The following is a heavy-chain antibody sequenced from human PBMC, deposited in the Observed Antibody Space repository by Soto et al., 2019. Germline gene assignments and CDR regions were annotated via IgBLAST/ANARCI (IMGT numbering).Heavy chain of an antibody. CDR3: ARDNVAAAGTRGPTDYYYCYYGMDV. Sequence: GSLRLSCAASGFTFSSYSMNWVRQAPGKGLEWVSSISSSSSYIYYADSVKGRFTISRDNAKNSLYLQMNSLRAEDTAVYYCARDNVAAAGTRGPTDYYYCYYGMDVWGQGTTVTVSS. CDR1: GFTFSSYS. CDR2: ISSSSSYI. V-gene: IGHV3-21*01. D-gene: IGHD6-13*01. J-gene: IGHJ6*02.